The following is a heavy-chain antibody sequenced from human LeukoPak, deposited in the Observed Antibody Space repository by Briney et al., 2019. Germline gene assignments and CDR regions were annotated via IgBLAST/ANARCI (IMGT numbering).Heavy chain of an antibody. CDR2: VNPNSGGT. J-gene: IGHJ1*01. Sequence: GASVKVSCKASGYTFTDYYMHWVRQAPGQGLEWMGWVNPNSGGTNYAQNFQGRVTMTRDTSISTAYMEVYRLSSGDTAVYYCARGGVAAAGIYFNHWGQGTLVTVSS. D-gene: IGHD6-13*01. CDR1: GYTFTDYY. CDR3: ARGGVAAAGIYFNH. V-gene: IGHV1-2*02.